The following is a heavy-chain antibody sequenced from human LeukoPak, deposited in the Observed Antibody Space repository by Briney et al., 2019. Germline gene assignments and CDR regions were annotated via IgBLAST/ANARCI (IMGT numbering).Heavy chain of an antibody. V-gene: IGHV3-9*03. J-gene: IGHJ4*02. Sequence: GGSLRLSCAASGFTFDDYAMHWVRQAPGKGLERVSGINWNGNDIGYADSVKGRFTISRDNAKKSLYLQINSLRAEDMAIYYCTRDNSGWFGHYFESWGQGTLVTVSS. CDR2: INWNGNDI. CDR1: GFTFDDYA. CDR3: TRDNSGWFGHYFES. D-gene: IGHD6-19*01.